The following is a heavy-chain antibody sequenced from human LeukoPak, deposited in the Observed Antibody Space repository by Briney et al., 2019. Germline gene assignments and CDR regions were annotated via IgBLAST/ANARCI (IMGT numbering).Heavy chain of an antibody. D-gene: IGHD2-21*02. CDR2: ISAYNGNT. CDR1: GYTFTSYG. Sequence: ASVKVSRKASGYTFTSYGISWVRQAPGQGLDSMGWISAYNGNTNYAQKLQGRVTMTTDTSTSTAYMELRSLRSDDAAVYYCARDALAYCGGDCYSVYWGQGTLVTVSS. V-gene: IGHV1-18*01. J-gene: IGHJ4*02. CDR3: ARDALAYCGGDCYSVY.